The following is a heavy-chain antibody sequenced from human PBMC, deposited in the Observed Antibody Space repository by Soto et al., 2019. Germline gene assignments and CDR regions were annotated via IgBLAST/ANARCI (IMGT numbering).Heavy chain of an antibody. J-gene: IGHJ4*02. CDR3: ARGSESFDL. Sequence: QVLLMQSGPEVKKPGASVKVSCKASGYTFHNYGISWVRQVPGQGLEWMGWISGYNGTTNYAPKIKGRVTVTRDTSTATAYRELRSRRSDDTAIYYCARGSESFDLWGQGTLVTVSS. CDR1: GYTFHNYG. CDR2: ISGYNGTT. D-gene: IGHD1-26*01. V-gene: IGHV1-18*01.